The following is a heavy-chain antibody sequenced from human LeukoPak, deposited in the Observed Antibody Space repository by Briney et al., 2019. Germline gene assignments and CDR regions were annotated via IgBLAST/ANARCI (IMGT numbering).Heavy chain of an antibody. D-gene: IGHD3-16*01. V-gene: IGHV4-61*02. CDR1: GGSISSGSYY. CDR3: ARDGDYALDY. J-gene: IGHJ4*02. CDR2: IYTSGST. Sequence: PSETLSLTCTVSGGSISSGSYYWSWIRQPAGKGLEWIGRIYTSGSTNYNPSLKSRVTISVDTSKNQFSLKLSSVTAADTAVYYCARDGDYALDYWGRGTLVTVSS.